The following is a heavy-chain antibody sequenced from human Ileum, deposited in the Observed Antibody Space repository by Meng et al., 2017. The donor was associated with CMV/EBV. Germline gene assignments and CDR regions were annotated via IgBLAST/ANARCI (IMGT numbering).Heavy chain of an antibody. D-gene: IGHD1-26*01. J-gene: IGHJ4*02. CDR2: MYFSGIA. CDR3: ARDLTNKWFYY. CDR1: GDPMGSGSHS. Sequence: QTQGSGPGRGTPGETLSLPCTASGDPMGSGSHSWAWFRQPPGKRLEWIGSMYFSGIADYNPSLKSRVTISLHATQKQFSLRLTSVTAADSAVYFCARDLTNKWFYYWGQGTLVTVSS. V-gene: IGHV4-39*07.